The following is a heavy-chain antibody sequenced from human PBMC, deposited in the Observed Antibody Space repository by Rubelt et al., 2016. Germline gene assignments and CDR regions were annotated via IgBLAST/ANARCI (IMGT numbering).Heavy chain of an antibody. V-gene: IGHV2-70*15. Sequence: QVTLRESGPALVKPTQTLTLTCTFSGFSLSTSGMCVSWIRQPPGKALEWLARIDWDDDKYYSTSLKTRLTISKDTSKNQVVLKMTNMDPVDTATYDCARILLPDYYDSSGGMDVWGQGTTVTVSS. J-gene: IGHJ6*02. D-gene: IGHD3-22*01. CDR2: IDWDDDK. CDR3: ARILLPDYYDSSGGMDV. CDR1: GFSLSTSGMC.